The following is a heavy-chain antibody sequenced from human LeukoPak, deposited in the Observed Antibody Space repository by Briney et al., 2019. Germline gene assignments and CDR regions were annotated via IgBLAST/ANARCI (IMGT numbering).Heavy chain of an antibody. J-gene: IGHJ5*02. V-gene: IGHV1-24*01. CDR3: ATWDPRKDCSSTSCYRNWFDP. D-gene: IGHD2-2*01. CDR1: GYTLTELS. Sequence: ASVKVSCKVSGYTLTELSMHWVRQAPGKGLEWMGGFDPEDGETIYAQKFQGRVTMTEDTSTDTAYMELSSLRSEDTAVYYCATWDPRKDCSSTSCYRNWFDPWGQGTLVTVPS. CDR2: FDPEDGET.